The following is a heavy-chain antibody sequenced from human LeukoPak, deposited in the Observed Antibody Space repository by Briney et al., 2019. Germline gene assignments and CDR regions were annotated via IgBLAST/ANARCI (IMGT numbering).Heavy chain of an antibody. Sequence: GGSLRLSCVAPGFTFSSYWMHWVRQAPGKGLVWVSRINSDGSSTSYADSVKGRFTISRDNSENTLYLQMHSLRAEDTAVYYCAKDNVAAAGRYFDYWGQGTLATVSS. CDR2: INSDGSST. V-gene: IGHV3-74*01. D-gene: IGHD6-13*01. J-gene: IGHJ4*02. CDR3: AKDNVAAAGRYFDY. CDR1: GFTFSSYW.